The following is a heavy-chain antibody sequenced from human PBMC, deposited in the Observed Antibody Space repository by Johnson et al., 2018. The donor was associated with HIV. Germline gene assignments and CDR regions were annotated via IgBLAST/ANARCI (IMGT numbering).Heavy chain of an antibody. CDR2: IAYDLSNE. V-gene: IGHV3-30*04. CDR1: GFTVSSNE. CDR3: ARGGAYCGGDCNAFDI. Sequence: QVQLVESGGGLVQPGGSLRLSCAASGFTVSSNEMSWVRQAPGKGLEWVAVIAYDLSNEFYADSVKGRFTISRDNSRNALYLQMNSLRAEDTAVFYCARGGAYCGGDCNAFDIWGQGTMVTVSS. D-gene: IGHD2-21*02. J-gene: IGHJ3*02.